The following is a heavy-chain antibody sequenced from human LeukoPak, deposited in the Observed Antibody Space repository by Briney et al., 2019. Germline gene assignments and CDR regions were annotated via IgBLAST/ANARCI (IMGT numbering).Heavy chain of an antibody. V-gene: IGHV3-64D*06. D-gene: IGHD3-10*01. CDR3: VKDGSGSYYTYYLDY. CDR1: GFTFSRYT. J-gene: IGHJ4*02. CDR2: ISNSRGNI. Sequence: GGSLRLSCSASGFTFSRYTMHWVRQAPGKGLEYVSSISNSRGNIYYADSVKGRFTISRDNSKNSLYLQMSNLRAEDTGVYYCVKDGSGSYYTYYLDYWGEGTLVTVSS.